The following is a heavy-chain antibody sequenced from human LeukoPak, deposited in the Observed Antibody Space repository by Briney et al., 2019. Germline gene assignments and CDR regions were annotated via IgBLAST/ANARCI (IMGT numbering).Heavy chain of an antibody. CDR1: GGSLSSSSYY. J-gene: IGHJ4*02. D-gene: IGHD6-13*01. Sequence: SETLSLTCTVSGGSLSSSSYYWGWIRQPPGKGLEWIGSIYYSGSTYYNPSRKSRVTISVDTSKNQFSLKLSSVTAADTAVYYCARHTLDIAAAGTIDYWGQGTLVTVSS. V-gene: IGHV4-39*01. CDR2: IYYSGST. CDR3: ARHTLDIAAAGTIDY.